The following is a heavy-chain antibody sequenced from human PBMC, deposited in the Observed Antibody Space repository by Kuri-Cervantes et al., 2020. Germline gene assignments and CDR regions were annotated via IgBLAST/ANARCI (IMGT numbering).Heavy chain of an antibody. D-gene: IGHD5-18*01. Sequence: GGSLRLSCAASGFTVSSNYMSWVRQAPGKGLEWVSVIYSGGSTYYADSVKGRFTISRDNSKNTLYLQMNSLRAEDTAVYYCAKDQRIQLWLGDYYYGMDVWGQGTTVTVSS. V-gene: IGHV3-53*05. CDR2: IYSGGST. CDR1: GFTVSSNY. J-gene: IGHJ6*02. CDR3: AKDQRIQLWLGDYYYGMDV.